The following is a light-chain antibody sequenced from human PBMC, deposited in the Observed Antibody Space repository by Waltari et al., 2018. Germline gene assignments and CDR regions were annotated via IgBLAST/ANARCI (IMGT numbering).Light chain of an antibody. CDR2: GAS. V-gene: IGKV1-6*01. CDR3: LQDYNYPRT. Sequence: AIQMTQSPPSLSASVGDSATITCRASQGIRTDLSWYPQSPGTAPKVLISGASHLQSGVPSRFSGRGSGADFTLTISSLQPEDFATYYCLQDYNYPRTFGQGTKLEIK. J-gene: IGKJ2*01. CDR1: QGIRTD.